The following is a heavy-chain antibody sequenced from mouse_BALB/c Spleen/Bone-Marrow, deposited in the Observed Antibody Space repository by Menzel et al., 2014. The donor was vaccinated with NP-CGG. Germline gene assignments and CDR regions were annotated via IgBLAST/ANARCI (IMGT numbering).Heavy chain of an antibody. J-gene: IGHJ4*01. CDR3: VRSYDSYALAF. CDR2: ISSGSSTI. CDR1: GFTFSSFG. Sequence: DVMLVESGGGLAQPGRSRKLSCAASGFTFSSFGMHWVRQAPEKGLEWAAYISSGSSTIYYADTVKGRFTISRDNPKNILFLQMTSLRSEDTAMYYCVRSYDSYALAFWGQGTSVTVSS. D-gene: IGHD2-10*02. V-gene: IGHV5-17*02.